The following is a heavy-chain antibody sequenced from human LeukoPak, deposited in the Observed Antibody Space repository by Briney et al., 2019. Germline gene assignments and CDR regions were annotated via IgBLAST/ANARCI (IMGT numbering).Heavy chain of an antibody. Sequence: SETLSLTCAVYGGSFSGYYWSWIRQPPGKGLEWIGEINHSGSTNYNPSLKSRVTISVDTSKNQFSLKLSSVTAADTAVYYCARVQASSSWYPSWGQGTLVTVS. V-gene: IGHV4-34*01. J-gene: IGHJ5*02. D-gene: IGHD6-13*01. CDR1: GGSFSGYY. CDR3: ARVQASSSWYPS. CDR2: INHSGST.